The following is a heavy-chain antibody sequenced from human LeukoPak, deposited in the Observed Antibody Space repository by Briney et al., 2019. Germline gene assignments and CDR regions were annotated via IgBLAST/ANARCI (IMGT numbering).Heavy chain of an antibody. V-gene: IGHV3-21*01. J-gene: IGHJ3*02. D-gene: IGHD2/OR15-2a*01. CDR1: GFTFSGYS. CDR3: ARGGLSGQRTDLFDI. CDR2: ISASPYI. Sequence: GGSLRLSCAASGFTFSGYSMNWARQAPGKGLEWVSSISASPYIYYADSVKGRFTISRDDSKNSLYLQMNSLRAEDTALYYCARGGLSGQRTDLFDIWGQGTMVTVSS.